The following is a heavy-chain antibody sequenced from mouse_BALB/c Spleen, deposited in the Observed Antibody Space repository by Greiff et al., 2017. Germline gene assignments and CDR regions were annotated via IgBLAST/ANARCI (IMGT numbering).Heavy chain of an antibody. J-gene: IGHJ4*01. Sequence: DVQLQESGAELVKPGASVKLSCTASGFNIKDTYMHWVKQRPEQGLEWIGRIDPANGNTKYDPKFQGKATITADTSSNTAYLQLSSLTSEDTAVYYCARRITTVVENYAMDYWGQGTSVTVSS. V-gene: IGHV14-3*02. CDR1: GFNIKDTY. D-gene: IGHD1-1*01. CDR2: IDPANGNT. CDR3: ARRITTVVENYAMDY.